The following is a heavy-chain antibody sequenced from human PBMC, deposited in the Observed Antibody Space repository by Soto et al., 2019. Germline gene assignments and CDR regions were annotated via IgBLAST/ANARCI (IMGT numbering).Heavy chain of an antibody. J-gene: IGHJ4*02. CDR1: GFTFSSYN. D-gene: IGHD3-16*01. CDR3: ARAYEGDYFDY. V-gene: IGHV3-21*01. CDR2: ISSSSSYI. Sequence: GGSLRLSCAASGFTFSSYNMNWVRQAPGKGLEWVSSISSSSSYIYYADSVKGRFTISRDNAKNSLYLQMNSLRAEDTAVYYCARAYEGDYFDYWGQGTLVTSPQ.